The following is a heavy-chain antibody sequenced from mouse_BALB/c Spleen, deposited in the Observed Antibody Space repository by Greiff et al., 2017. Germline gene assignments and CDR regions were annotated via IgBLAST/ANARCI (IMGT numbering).Heavy chain of an antibody. Sequence: EVHLVESGGGLVQPGGSLKLSCAASGFTFSSYGMSWVRQTPDKRLELVATINSNGGSTYYPDSVKGRFTISRDNAKNTLYLQMSSLKSEDTAMYYCARDPGAYWGQGTLVTVSA. CDR1: GFTFSSYG. J-gene: IGHJ3*01. V-gene: IGHV5-6-3*01. CDR3: ARDPGAY. CDR2: INSNGGST.